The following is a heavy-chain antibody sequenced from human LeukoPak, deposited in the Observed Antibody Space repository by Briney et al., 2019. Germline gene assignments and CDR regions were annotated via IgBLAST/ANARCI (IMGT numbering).Heavy chain of an antibody. Sequence: ASVKVSCKASGYIFTGYYVNWMRQAPGQGLEWVGWINPNSGGTNYAQKFQGRVTMTRDTSISTAYMELSRLRSDDTAVYYCTRADYDILTSFPPFDYWGQGTLVTVSS. CDR2: INPNSGGT. J-gene: IGHJ4*02. D-gene: IGHD3-9*01. CDR3: TRADYDILTSFPPFDY. V-gene: IGHV1-2*02. CDR1: GYIFTGYY.